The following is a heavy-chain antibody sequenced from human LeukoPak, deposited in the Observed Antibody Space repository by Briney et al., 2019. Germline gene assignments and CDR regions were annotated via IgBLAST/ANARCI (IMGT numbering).Heavy chain of an antibody. D-gene: IGHD5-18*01. CDR3: AKGRGYSYGIDY. CDR1: GFTFSSYG. Sequence: GGSLRLSCAASGFTFSSYGMHWVRQAPGKGLEWVAFIRYDGSNKHYADSVKGRFTISRDNSKNTLYLQMNSLRAEDTAVYYCAKGRGYSYGIDYWGQGTLVTVSS. CDR2: IRYDGSNK. V-gene: IGHV3-30*02. J-gene: IGHJ4*02.